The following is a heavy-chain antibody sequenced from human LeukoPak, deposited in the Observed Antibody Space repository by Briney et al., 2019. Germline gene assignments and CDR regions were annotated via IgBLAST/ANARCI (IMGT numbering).Heavy chain of an antibody. Sequence: GGSLTLSCAASRITFSANYMSWVRQAPGKGPEWVSGIYSGGGTYYADPVKDRFTISRDNSKNTLYLQMNSLRADDTAVYYCARGGNLYSYGLDYWGQGTLDTVSS. D-gene: IGHD5-18*01. CDR1: RITFSANY. CDR2: IYSGGGT. CDR3: ARGGNLYSYGLDY. J-gene: IGHJ4*02. V-gene: IGHV3-66*01.